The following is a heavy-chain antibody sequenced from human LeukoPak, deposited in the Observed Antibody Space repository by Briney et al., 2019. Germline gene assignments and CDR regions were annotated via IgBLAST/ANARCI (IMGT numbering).Heavy chain of an antibody. Sequence: PSETLSLTCAVSGGSISSGGYSWSWIRQPPGKGLEWIGYIYYSGSTYYNPSLKSRVTISVDTSKNQFSLKLSSVTAADTAVYYCARRVARGAFDIWGQGTMVTVSS. CDR3: ARRVARGAFDI. V-gene: IGHV4-30-4*07. CDR1: GGSISSGGYS. J-gene: IGHJ3*02. CDR2: IYYSGST. D-gene: IGHD3-10*01.